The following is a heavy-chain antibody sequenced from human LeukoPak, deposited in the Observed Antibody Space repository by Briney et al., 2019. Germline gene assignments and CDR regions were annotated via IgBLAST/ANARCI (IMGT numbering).Heavy chain of an antibody. CDR3: ASQNRAGYNSVVNFDY. V-gene: IGHV4-39*07. D-gene: IGHD5-24*01. Sequence: TSETLSLTCTVSGGSISSSSYYWGWIRQPPGKGLEWIGSIYYSGSTYYNPSLKSRVTISVDTSKNQFSLKLSSVTAADTAVYYCASQNRAGYNSVVNFDYWGQGTLVTVSS. CDR1: GGSISSSSYY. J-gene: IGHJ4*02. CDR2: IYYSGST.